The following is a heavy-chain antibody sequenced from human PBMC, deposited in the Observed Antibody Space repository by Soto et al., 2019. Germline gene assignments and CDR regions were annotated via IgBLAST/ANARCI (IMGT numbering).Heavy chain of an antibody. V-gene: IGHV3-30*18. Sequence: GGSLRLSCAASGFTFSSYGMHWVRQAPGKGLEWVAVISYDGSNKYYADSVKGRFTISRDNSKNTLYLQMNSLRAEDTAVYYCAKDYDFWRTRGPYYYYGMDVWGQGTTVTVSS. CDR2: ISYDGSNK. J-gene: IGHJ6*02. CDR3: AKDYDFWRTRGPYYYYGMDV. CDR1: GFTFSSYG. D-gene: IGHD3-3*01.